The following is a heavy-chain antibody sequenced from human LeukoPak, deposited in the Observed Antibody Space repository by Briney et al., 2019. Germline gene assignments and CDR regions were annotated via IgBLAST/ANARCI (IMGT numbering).Heavy chain of an antibody. D-gene: IGHD3-22*01. Sequence: ASVKVSCKASGYTFTSYGISWVRQAPGQGLEWMGWINLNNDGTNYAQKFQGWVTMTRDTSISTAYMELSRLRSDDTAVYYCARGYYYDSSGYYQLDYWGQGTLVTVSS. V-gene: IGHV1-2*04. CDR1: GYTFTSYG. J-gene: IGHJ4*02. CDR3: ARGYYYDSSGYYQLDY. CDR2: INLNNDGT.